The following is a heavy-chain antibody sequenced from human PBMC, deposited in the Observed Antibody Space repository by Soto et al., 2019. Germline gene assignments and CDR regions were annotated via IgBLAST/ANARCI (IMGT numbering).Heavy chain of an antibody. CDR3: SSIPHSTTSYYDHSCGMDV. Sequence: GESLKISCKGSGYSFPSQCIGWVRQTPGKGLEWMGSIYPADSDTRYSPSFQGQVTISADKSIRTDYVEWSSLKASDSAMYYCSSIPHSTTSYYDHSCGMDVWRQGTTITFS. CDR2: IYPADSDT. J-gene: IGHJ6*02. D-gene: IGHD3-10*01. CDR1: GYSFPSQC. V-gene: IGHV5-51*01.